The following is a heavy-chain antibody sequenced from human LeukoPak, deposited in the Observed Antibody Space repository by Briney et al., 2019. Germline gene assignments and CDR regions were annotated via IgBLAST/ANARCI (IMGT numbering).Heavy chain of an antibody. CDR1: GGTFSSYA. CDR2: IIPIFGTA. V-gene: IGHV1-69*13. Sequence: GASVKVSCKASGGTFSSYAISWVRQAPGQGLEWMGGIIPIFGTANYAQKFQGRVTITADESTSTAYMELSSLRSEDTAVYYCARFPQDSGCYEYYFDYWGQGTLVTVSS. J-gene: IGHJ4*02. CDR3: ARFPQDSGCYEYYFDY. D-gene: IGHD1-26*01.